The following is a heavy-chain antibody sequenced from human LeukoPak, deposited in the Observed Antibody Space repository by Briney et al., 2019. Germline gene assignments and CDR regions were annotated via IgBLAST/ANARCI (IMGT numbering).Heavy chain of an antibody. CDR2: INHSGST. J-gene: IGHJ2*01. CDR1: GGSFSGYY. CDR3: ARSGCGGGSCCWYFDL. Sequence: PSETLSLTCAVYGGSFSGYYWSWIRQPPGKGLEWIGEINHSGSTNYNPSLKSRVTISVDTSKNQFSLKLSSVTAADTAVYYCARSGCGGGSCCWYFDLWGRGTLVTVSS. D-gene: IGHD2-15*01. V-gene: IGHV4-34*01.